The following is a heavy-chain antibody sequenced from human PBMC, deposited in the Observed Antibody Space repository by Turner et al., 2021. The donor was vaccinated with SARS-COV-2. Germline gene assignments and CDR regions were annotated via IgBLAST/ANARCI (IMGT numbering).Heavy chain of an antibody. CDR3: ARDYYDFWSGYYSYQYGMDV. D-gene: IGHD3-3*01. Sequence: EVQVVESGGGLVKPGGSLRLSCAASGFTFSSYSMNWVRQAPGKGLGWVSTISSRSSYIYYADSVKGRFTISRDNVKNSLYLQMNSLRAEDTAVYYCARDYYDFWSGYYSYQYGMDVWGQGTAVTVSS. V-gene: IGHV3-21*01. CDR1: GFTFSSYS. J-gene: IGHJ6*02. CDR2: ISSRSSYI.